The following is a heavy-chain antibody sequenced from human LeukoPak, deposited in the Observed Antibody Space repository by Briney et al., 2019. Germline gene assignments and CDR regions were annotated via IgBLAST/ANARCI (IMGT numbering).Heavy chain of an antibody. CDR2: IYYSGST. V-gene: IGHV4-59*12. J-gene: IGHJ5*02. CDR3: ASRPYDFWSGYPPYSWFDP. CDR1: GGSITSYY. D-gene: IGHD3-3*01. Sequence: SETLSLTCTVSGGSITSYYWTWIRQPPGKGLEWIGYIYYSGSTNYNPSLKSRVTISVNTSKNQFSLKLSSVTAADTAVYYCASRPYDFWSGYPPYSWFDPWGQGTLVTVSS.